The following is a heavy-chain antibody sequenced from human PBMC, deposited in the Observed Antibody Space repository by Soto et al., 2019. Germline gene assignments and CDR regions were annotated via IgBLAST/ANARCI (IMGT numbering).Heavy chain of an antibody. CDR3: ARREHKGSKPFDY. Sequence: SETLSLTCTVSGGSISSGGYYWSWIRQHPGKGLEWIGYIYYSGSTYYNPSLKSRVTISVDTSKNQFSLKLSSVTAADTAVYYCARREHKGSKPFDYWGQGTLGTVSS. CDR2: IYYSGST. CDR1: GGSISSGGYY. J-gene: IGHJ4*02. V-gene: IGHV4-31*03. D-gene: IGHD3-10*01.